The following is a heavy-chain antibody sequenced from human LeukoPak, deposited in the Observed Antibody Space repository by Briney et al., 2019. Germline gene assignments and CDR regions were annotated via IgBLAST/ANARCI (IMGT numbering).Heavy chain of an antibody. CDR3: ARVDDGRPFNP. J-gene: IGHJ5*02. CDR2: INHGGTT. V-gene: IGHV4-38-2*01. Sequence: PSETLSLTCAASGYSISSGFFWSRIRQPPGKGLEWIATINHGGTTYYMPSLKSRVTISVDTSNNQFSLKLSSVTAADTALYYCARVDDGRPFNPWGQGTLVTVSS. CDR1: GYSISSGFF. D-gene: IGHD3-22*01.